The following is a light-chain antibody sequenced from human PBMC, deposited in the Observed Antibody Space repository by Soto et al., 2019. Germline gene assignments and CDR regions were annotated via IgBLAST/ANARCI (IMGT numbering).Light chain of an antibody. CDR1: QDISSY. V-gene: IGKV1-8*01. CDR3: QQHYSYPFT. Sequence: AIRMTQSPSSLSASTGDRVTITCRASQDISSYLAWYQQKPGKAPNLLIYSASTLQSGVPSRFSGSGSGTDFTLTISGLQSEDFATYYCQQHYSYPFTFGGGTKVDI. J-gene: IGKJ4*01. CDR2: SAS.